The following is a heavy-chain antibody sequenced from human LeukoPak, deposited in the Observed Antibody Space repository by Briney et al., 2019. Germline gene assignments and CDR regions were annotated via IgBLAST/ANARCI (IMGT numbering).Heavy chain of an antibody. CDR1: GGSISSGGYY. CDR2: INHSGST. Sequence: SSETLSLTCTVSGGSISSGGYYWSWIRQPPGKGLEWIGEINHSGSTNYNPSLKSRVTISVDTSKNQFSLKLSSVTAADTAVYYCARVFSGSGSYYKAAPFDYWGQGTLVTVSS. J-gene: IGHJ4*02. V-gene: IGHV4-39*07. CDR3: ARVFSGSGSYYKAAPFDY. D-gene: IGHD3-10*01.